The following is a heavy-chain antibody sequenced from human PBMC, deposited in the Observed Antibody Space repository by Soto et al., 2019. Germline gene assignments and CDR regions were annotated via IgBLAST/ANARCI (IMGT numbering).Heavy chain of an antibody. Sequence: QLEQSGGEVKKPGSSVKVSCKASGVTFSKFIMTWVRQAPGLGLEWVGGIIPIFGTANYAQKFQGRVTITADESTSTSYLEVSNLRSEDTAVYYCAKVRYSSPMGYYYGMDVWGQGTAVTVSS. CDR3: AKVRYSSPMGYYYGMDV. CDR2: IIPIFGTA. J-gene: IGHJ6*02. V-gene: IGHV1-69*01. D-gene: IGHD6-19*01. CDR1: GVTFSKFI.